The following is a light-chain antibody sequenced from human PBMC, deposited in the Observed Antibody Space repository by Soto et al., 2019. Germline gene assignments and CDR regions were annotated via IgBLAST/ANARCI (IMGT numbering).Light chain of an antibody. CDR1: SSDVGSYNF. CDR2: EVS. J-gene: IGLJ3*02. CDR3: CSYAGSSTLV. V-gene: IGLV2-23*02. Sequence: QSALTQPASVSGSPGQSITISCTGTSSDVGSYNFVSWYQQHPGKAPKLMIYEVSKRPSGVSNRFSASKSDNTASLTISGLQAQDEADYYCCSYAGSSTLVFGGGTKLTVL.